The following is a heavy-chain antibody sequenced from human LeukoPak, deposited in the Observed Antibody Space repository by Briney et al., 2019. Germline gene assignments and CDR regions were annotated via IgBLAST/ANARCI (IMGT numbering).Heavy chain of an antibody. CDR1: GGSFSGYN. CDR2: INQSGNT. D-gene: IGHD3-10*01. J-gene: IGHJ4*02. V-gene: IGHV4-34*01. Sequence: TSETLSLTCAVYGGSFSGYNWSWIRQPPGKGLEWIGEINQSGNTNYNPSLKSRVTISVDTSKNQFSLKVTSVTAADTSVYYCARGQNFYGSGSLSAVAVFDFWGQGTLVTVSS. CDR3: ARGQNFYGSGSLSAVAVFDF.